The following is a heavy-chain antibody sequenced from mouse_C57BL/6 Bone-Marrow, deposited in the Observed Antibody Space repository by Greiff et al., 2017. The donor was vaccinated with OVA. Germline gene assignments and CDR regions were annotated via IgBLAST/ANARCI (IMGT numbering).Heavy chain of an antibody. CDR3: ARDRAYYSNYGFAY. Sequence: EVQRVEPEGGLVQPGSSMKLSCTASGFTFSDYYMAWVRQVPEKGLEWVANINYDGSSTSYLDHLKSSFIISRDNAKTILYLQMSSLKSEDTATYYCARDRAYYSNYGFAYWGQGTLVTVSA. V-gene: IGHV5-16*01. CDR2: INYDGSST. J-gene: IGHJ3*01. D-gene: IGHD2-5*01. CDR1: GFTFSDYY.